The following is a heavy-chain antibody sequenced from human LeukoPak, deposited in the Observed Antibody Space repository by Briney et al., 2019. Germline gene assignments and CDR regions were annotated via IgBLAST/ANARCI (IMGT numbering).Heavy chain of an antibody. J-gene: IGHJ4*02. Sequence: GGSLRLSCAASGFTFSSYAMRWVRQAPGKGLEWVAVISYDGSNKYYADSVKGRFTISRDNSKNTLYLQMNSLRAEDTAVYYCARGFHKFDYWGQGTLVTVSS. D-gene: IGHD2-21*01. V-gene: IGHV3-30-3*01. CDR1: GFTFSSYA. CDR2: ISYDGSNK. CDR3: ARGFHKFDY.